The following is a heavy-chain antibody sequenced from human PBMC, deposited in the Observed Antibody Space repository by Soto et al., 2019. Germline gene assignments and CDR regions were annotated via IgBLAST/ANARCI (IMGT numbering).Heavy chain of an antibody. J-gene: IGHJ4*02. V-gene: IGHV3-30*18. CDR1: GFTFSSYG. D-gene: IGHD2-15*01. CDR2: ISYDGSNK. Sequence: GGSLRLSCAASGFTFSSYGMHWVRQAPGKGLEWVAVISYDGSNKYNADSVKGRFTISRDNSKNTLYLQMNSLRAEDTAVYYCAKDSSYCSGGSCYSAPNYWGQGTLVTVSS. CDR3: AKDSSYCSGGSCYSAPNY.